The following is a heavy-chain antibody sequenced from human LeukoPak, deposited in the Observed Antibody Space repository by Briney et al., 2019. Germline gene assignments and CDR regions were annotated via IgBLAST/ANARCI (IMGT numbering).Heavy chain of an antibody. CDR1: GFTFSSYS. D-gene: IGHD6-6*01. V-gene: IGHV3-21*01. CDR2: ISRSSSYI. Sequence: GGSLRLSCAASGFTFSSYSMNWVRQAPGKGLEWVSSISRSSSYIYYADSVKGRFTISRDNARNSLYLQMNSLRDEDTAVYYCARRHGSSWADFDYWGQGTLVTVSS. J-gene: IGHJ4*02. CDR3: ARRHGSSWADFDY.